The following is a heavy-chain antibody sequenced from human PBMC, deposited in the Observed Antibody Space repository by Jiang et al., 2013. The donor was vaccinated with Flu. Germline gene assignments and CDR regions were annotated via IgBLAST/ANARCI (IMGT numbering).Heavy chain of an antibody. CDR3: AHRRAGVTHVFDY. D-gene: IGHD3-10*01. V-gene: IGHV2-5*02. CDR2: IYWDGEK. CDR1: GFSLSSSRES. Sequence: KPTQTLTLTCSFSGFSLSSSRESVGWFRQPSGKALEWLALIYWDGEKRYSPSLQSRLTITEDTSKNQVVLAMINVDPADAGAYFCAHRRAGVTHVFDYWGQGTLVTVGS. J-gene: IGHJ4*02.